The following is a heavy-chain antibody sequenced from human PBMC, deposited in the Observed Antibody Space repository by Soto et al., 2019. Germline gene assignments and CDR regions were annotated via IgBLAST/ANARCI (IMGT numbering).Heavy chain of an antibody. Sequence: LSLTCAISGDSLSSNTAAWNWIRSSPSRGLEWLGRTYYRSNWRHDYAVSVRSRITVNPDTSKNHFSLQLNSVTPDDTAVYYCARGVAGSGFDLWGQGTLVTVPQ. J-gene: IGHJ4*02. D-gene: IGHD6-19*01. V-gene: IGHV6-1*01. CDR1: GDSLSSNTAA. CDR2: TYYRSNWRH. CDR3: ARGVAGSGFDL.